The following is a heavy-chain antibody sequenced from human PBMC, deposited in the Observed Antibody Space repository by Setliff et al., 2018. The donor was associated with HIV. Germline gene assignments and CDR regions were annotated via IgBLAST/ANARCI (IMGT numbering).Heavy chain of an antibody. CDR3: ARVEQGGSQAFDI. D-gene: IGHD3-16*01. CDR1: GFTFSSYS. V-gene: IGHV3-21*01. CDR2: ISSSSSYI. Sequence: GESLRLSCAASGFTFSSYSMNWVRQAPGKGLEWVSSISSSSSYIYYADSVKGRFTISRDNAKNSLYLQMNSLRAEDTAVYYCARVEQGGSQAFDIWGQGTMVTV. J-gene: IGHJ3*02.